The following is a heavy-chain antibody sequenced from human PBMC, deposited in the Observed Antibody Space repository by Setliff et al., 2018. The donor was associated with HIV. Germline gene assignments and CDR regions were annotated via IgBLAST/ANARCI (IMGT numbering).Heavy chain of an antibody. D-gene: IGHD3-22*01. Sequence: SETLSLTRAVYGGSFSAYYWSWIRQTPGKGLEWRGEINHSGGTNYNPSPKSRVTISVDTSKNQFSLKLSSVAAAETAFYYCVRGFSGDYLFTGYLDVWGKGTKVTVSS. J-gene: IGHJ6*03. CDR1: GGSFSAYY. CDR2: INHSGGT. V-gene: IGHV4-34*01. CDR3: VRGFSGDYLFTGYLDV.